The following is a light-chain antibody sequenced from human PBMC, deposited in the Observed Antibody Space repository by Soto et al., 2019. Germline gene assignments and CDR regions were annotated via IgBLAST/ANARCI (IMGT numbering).Light chain of an antibody. CDR2: DAS. CDR3: QQYGSSGT. V-gene: IGKV3-20*01. J-gene: IGKJ1*01. Sequence: EIVLTQSPVTLSLSAGERATLSCRASQSISNYLAWYQQKPGQAPRLLIYDASNRATGIPDRFSGSGSGTDFTLTISRLEPEDFAVYYCQQYGSSGTFGQGTKVDI. CDR1: QSISNY.